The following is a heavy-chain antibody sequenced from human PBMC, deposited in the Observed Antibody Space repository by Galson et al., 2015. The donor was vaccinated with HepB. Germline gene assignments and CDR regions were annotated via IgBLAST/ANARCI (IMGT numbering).Heavy chain of an antibody. CDR2: IIPILGIA. J-gene: IGHJ4*02. CDR3: ARDSRRDCSGGSCY. V-gene: IGHV1-69*04. CDR1: GGTFSSYT. D-gene: IGHD2-15*01. Sequence: SVKVSCKASGGTFSSYTISWVRQAPGQGLEWMGRIIPILGIANYAQKLQGRVTITADKSTSTAYMELSSLRSEDTAVYYCARDSRRDCSGGSCYWGQGTLVTVSS.